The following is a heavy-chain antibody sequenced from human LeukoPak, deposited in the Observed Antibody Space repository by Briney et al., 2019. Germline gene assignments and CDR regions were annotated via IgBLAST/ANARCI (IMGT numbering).Heavy chain of an antibody. Sequence: SVKVSCKASGYTFTGYYMHWVRQAPGQGLEWMGGIIPIFGTANYAQKFQGRVTITADESTSTAYMELSSLRSEDTAVYYCARDYSSWATGGWFDPWGQGTLVTVSS. J-gene: IGHJ5*02. CDR3: ARDYSSWATGGWFDP. CDR1: GYTFTGYY. CDR2: IIPIFGTA. V-gene: IGHV1-69*13. D-gene: IGHD6-6*01.